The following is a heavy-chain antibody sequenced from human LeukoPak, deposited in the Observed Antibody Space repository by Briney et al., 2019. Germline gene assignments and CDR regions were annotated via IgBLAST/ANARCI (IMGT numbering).Heavy chain of an antibody. V-gene: IGHV3-33*01. CDR2: IWYDGSNK. CDR1: GFTFSSYG. D-gene: IGHD1-1*01. J-gene: IGHJ4*02. CDR3: AREVRDHYFDY. Sequence: PGRSLRLSCAASGFTFSSYGMHWVRQAPGKGLEWVAVIWYDGSNKYYADSVKGRFTISGDNSKNTLYLQMNSLRAEDTAVYYCAREVRDHYFDYWGQGTLVTVSS.